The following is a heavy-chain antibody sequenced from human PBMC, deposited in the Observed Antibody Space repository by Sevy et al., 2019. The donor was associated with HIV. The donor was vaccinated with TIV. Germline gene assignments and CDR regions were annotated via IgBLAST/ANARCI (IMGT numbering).Heavy chain of an antibody. CDR2: IYYSWST. D-gene: IGHD6-13*01. CDR3: ARPKRIAAAGDAFDI. J-gene: IGHJ3*02. V-gene: IGHV4-59*01. CDR1: GGSISSYY. Sequence: SETLSLTCTVSGGSISSYYWSWIRQPPGKGLEWIGYIYYSWSTNYNPSLKSRVTISVDTSKNQFSLKLSSVTAADTAVYYCARPKRIAAAGDAFDIWGQGTMVTVSS.